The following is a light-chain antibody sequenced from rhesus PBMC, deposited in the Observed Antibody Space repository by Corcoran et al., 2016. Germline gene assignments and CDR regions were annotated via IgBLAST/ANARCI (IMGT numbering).Light chain of an antibody. CDR1: QGINKE. V-gene: IGKV1-94*01. Sequence: DIQMTQSPSSLSASVGDRVTVTCRSSQGINKELSWYQQKPGKAPTLLIYAASSLPTGVSSRFRGSGSGTDFTLTSSSLQPGDVATYYCLQDYTTPYSFGQGTKVEIK. CDR2: AAS. CDR3: LQDYTTPYS. J-gene: IGKJ2*01.